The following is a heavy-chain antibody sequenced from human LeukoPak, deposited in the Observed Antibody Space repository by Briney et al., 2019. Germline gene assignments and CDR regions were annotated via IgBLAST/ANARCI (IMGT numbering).Heavy chain of an antibody. CDR2: INPNSGGT. CDR1: GNTFTGYY. CDR3: AREGSYGDYVNDAFDI. D-gene: IGHD4-17*01. J-gene: IGHJ3*02. V-gene: IGHV1-2*02. Sequence: GASVKVSCKDSGNTFTGYYMHWVPQAPGQSLEWMAWINPNSGGTNYAQKFQGRVTMTRDTSISTAYMELSRLRSDDTAVYYCAREGSYGDYVNDAFDIWGQGTMVTVSS.